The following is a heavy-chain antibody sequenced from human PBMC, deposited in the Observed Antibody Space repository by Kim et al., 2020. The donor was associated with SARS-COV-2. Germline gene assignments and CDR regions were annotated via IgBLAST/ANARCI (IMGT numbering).Heavy chain of an antibody. CDR3: VKGSRPGEGAGPIDY. Sequence: GGSLRLSCAASGFSFSNYALRWVRQAPGKGLEWVSSFSASGNTYYADSVKGRFTISRDKSRSMFYLQMNSLAGDDTAVYYCVKGSRPGEGAGPIDYWSQGTLVTVSS. CDR2: FSASGNT. D-gene: IGHD6-19*01. J-gene: IGHJ4*02. V-gene: IGHV3-23*01. CDR1: GFSFSNYA.